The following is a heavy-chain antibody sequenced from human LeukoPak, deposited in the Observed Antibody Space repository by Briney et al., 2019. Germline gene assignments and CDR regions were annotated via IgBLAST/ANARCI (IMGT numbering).Heavy chain of an antibody. V-gene: IGHV1-24*01. CDR3: ARGRPLLYSSGWSSDY. CDR2: FDPEDGET. J-gene: IGHJ4*02. Sequence: ASVKVSCKVSGYTLTELSMHWVRQAPGKGLEWMGGFDPEDGETIYAQKFQGRVTMTEDTSTDTAYMELSSLRSEDTAVYYCARGRPLLYSSGWSSDYWGQGALVTVSS. D-gene: IGHD6-19*01. CDR1: GYTLTELS.